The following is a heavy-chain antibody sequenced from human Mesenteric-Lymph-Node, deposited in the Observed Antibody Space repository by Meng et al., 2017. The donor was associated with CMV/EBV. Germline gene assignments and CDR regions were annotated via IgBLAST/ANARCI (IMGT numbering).Heavy chain of an antibody. Sequence: QVQLVQSGAEVKKPGASVKVACNASGYSFTGYSIHWVRQAPGQGLEWMGRISPNTGDTIYEENFQGRVTMTRDTSINTAYMELSSLTSDDTAVYYCGRGQQTFDPWGQGTLVTVSS. CDR1: GYSFTGYS. D-gene: IGHD1-1*01. CDR3: GRGQQTFDP. CDR2: ISPNTGDT. J-gene: IGHJ5*02. V-gene: IGHV1-2*06.